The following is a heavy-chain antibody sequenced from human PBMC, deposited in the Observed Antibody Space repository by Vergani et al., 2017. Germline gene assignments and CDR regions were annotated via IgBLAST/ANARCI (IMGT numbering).Heavy chain of an antibody. CDR3: ARVNTETNGHLYYYYYMDV. J-gene: IGHJ6*03. Sequence: QVQLQQWGGGLLKPSETLSLTCVVNGGSFTSYHWTWIRQSPGEGLDWVGDIDHTGRPDYNPSLKSRLTMSVDKSRNQFSLTLNSVTATHTALYFCARVNTETNGHLYYYYYMDVWGQGTAVTVS. V-gene: IGHV4-34*01. CDR2: IDHTGRP. D-gene: IGHD4-11*01. CDR1: GGSFTSYH.